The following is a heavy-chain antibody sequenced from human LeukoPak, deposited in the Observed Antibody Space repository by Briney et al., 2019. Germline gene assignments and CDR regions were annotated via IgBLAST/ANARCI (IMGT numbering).Heavy chain of an antibody. CDR1: GYTFISYD. CDR3: AREGIAAAGSLGAFDI. D-gene: IGHD6-13*01. J-gene: IGHJ3*02. V-gene: IGHV1-8*03. Sequence: ASVKVSCKASGYTFISYDINWVRQATGQGLEWMGWMNPNSGNTGYAQKFQGRVTITRNTSISTAYMELGSLRSEDTAVYYCAREGIAAAGSLGAFDIWGQGTMVTVSS. CDR2: MNPNSGNT.